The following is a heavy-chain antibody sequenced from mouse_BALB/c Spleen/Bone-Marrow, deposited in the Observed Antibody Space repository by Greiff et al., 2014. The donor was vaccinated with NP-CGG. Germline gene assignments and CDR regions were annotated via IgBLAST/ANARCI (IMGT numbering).Heavy chain of an antibody. CDR1: GFSLTSYG. V-gene: IGHV2-9*02. D-gene: IGHD2-3*01. Sequence: QVQLQQSGPGLVAPSQSLSITCTVSGFSLTSYGVHWVRQPPGKGLEWLGVMWAGGSTNYNSALMSRLSISKDNSKSQVFLEMNSLQTDDTAMYYCARVYLWYFDVWGAGTTVTVSS. CDR2: MWAGGST. J-gene: IGHJ1*01. CDR3: ARVYLWYFDV.